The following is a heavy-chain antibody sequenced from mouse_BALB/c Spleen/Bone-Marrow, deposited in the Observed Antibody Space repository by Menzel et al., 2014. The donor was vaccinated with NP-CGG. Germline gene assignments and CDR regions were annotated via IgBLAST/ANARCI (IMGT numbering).Heavy chain of an antibody. V-gene: IGHV14-3*02. D-gene: IGHD1-1*01. CDR1: GFNIRDNY. J-gene: IGHJ3*01. CDR3: ASYYYGSSGFAY. CDR2: IDPANGNT. Sequence: VQLQQSGAELVKPGASVKLSCTASGFNIRDNYMHWVKQRPEQGLEWIGRIDPANGNTKYDPKFQGKATITADTSSNTAYLQLSSLTSEDTAVYYCASYYYGSSGFAYWGQGTLVTVSA.